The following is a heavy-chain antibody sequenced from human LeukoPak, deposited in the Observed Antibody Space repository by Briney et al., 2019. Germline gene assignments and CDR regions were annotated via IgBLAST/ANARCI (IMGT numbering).Heavy chain of an antibody. Sequence: PSQTLSLTCTVSGGSISSGGYYWSWVRQHPGKGLEWIGYIYYSGSTYYNPSLKSRVTISVDTSKNQFSLKLSSVTAADTAVHYCARADRWDGVVTNFDYWGQGTLVTVSS. CDR1: GGSISSGGYY. CDR3: ARADRWDGVVTNFDY. J-gene: IGHJ4*02. V-gene: IGHV4-31*03. CDR2: IYYSGST. D-gene: IGHD3-3*01.